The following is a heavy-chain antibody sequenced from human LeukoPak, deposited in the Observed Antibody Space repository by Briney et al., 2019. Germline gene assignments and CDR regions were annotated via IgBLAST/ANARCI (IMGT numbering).Heavy chain of an antibody. CDR1: GFTFSSYE. J-gene: IGHJ4*02. V-gene: IGHV3-48*03. CDR2: IGSSGSTI. D-gene: IGHD5-18*01. CDR3: ARNGRYSYGFDY. Sequence: GGSLRLSCAASGFTFSSYEMNWVRQAPGKGLEWVSYIGSSGSTIYYADSVKGRFTISRDNAKNSLYLQMNSLRAEDTAVYYCARNGRYSYGFDYWGQGTLVTVSS.